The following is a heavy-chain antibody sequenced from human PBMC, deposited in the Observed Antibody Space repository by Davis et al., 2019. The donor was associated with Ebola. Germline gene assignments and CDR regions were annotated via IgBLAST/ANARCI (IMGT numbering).Heavy chain of an antibody. J-gene: IGHJ4*02. V-gene: IGHV5-51*01. CDR1: GYTFTTNW. D-gene: IGHD1-1*01. Sequence: GESLKISCQGFGYTFTTNWLGWVRQVPGKGLEWMGFIYADDSDTRYSPSFQGHVTMSADKSISTAYLQWSRLEASDSAIYYCARWEAATGIFDLWGQGTLVTVSS. CDR3: ARWEAATGIFDL. CDR2: IYADDSDT.